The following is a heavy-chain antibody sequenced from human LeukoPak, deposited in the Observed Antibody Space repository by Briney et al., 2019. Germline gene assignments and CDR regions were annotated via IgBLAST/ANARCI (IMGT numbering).Heavy chain of an antibody. J-gene: IGHJ4*02. D-gene: IGHD1-26*01. CDR2: INSDGSST. Sequence: PGGSLRLSCAASGFTLSSYWMHWVRQAPGKGLVWVSRINSDGSSTSYADSVKGRFTISRDNAKNTLYLQMNSLRAEDTAVYYCAKEKVGATRGEVIDYWGQGTLVTVSS. CDR1: GFTLSSYW. V-gene: IGHV3-74*01. CDR3: AKEKVGATRGEVIDY.